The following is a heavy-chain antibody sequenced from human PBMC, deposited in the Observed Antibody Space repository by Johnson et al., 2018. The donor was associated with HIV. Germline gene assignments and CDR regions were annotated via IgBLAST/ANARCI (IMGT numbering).Heavy chain of an antibody. Sequence: VQLVESGGGLVKPGGSLRLSCAASGFTFDDYGMSWVRQAPGKGLEWVSGINWNGGSTGYADSVKGRFTISRDNSKNTLYLQMNSLRAEDTAVYYCARASAVFDAFDIWGQGTMVTVSS. CDR3: ARASAVFDAFDI. V-gene: IGHV3-20*04. D-gene: IGHD1-14*01. CDR1: GFTFDDYG. CDR2: INWNGGST. J-gene: IGHJ3*02.